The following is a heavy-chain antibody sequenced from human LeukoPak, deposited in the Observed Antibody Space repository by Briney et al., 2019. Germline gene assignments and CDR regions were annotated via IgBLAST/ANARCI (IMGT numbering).Heavy chain of an antibody. V-gene: IGHV1-2*02. CDR3: ARDPRSRYLRFSDRWNYFAP. CDR2: INPNSGDT. Sequence: ASVKVSCKASGYSFTSYYLHWVRQAPGQGLEWMGWINPNSGDTNFAQRFQGRATMTRDTTISTVYMEVSRLRSDDTAVYYCARDPRSRYLRFSDRWNYFAPWGQGTLVTVSS. CDR1: GYSFTSYY. J-gene: IGHJ4*02. D-gene: IGHD1-14*01.